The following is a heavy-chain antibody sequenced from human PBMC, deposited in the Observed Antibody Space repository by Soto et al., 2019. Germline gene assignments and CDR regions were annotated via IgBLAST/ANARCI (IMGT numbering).Heavy chain of an antibody. D-gene: IGHD3-22*01. CDR2: VSAYNGQT. J-gene: IGHJ3*01. Sequence: QVQLVQSGGEVKKPGSSVKVSCKASGYTFRSYGISWVRQAPGQGLEWMGWVSAYNGQTNYAQNFRGRVIMTTATSTTTASMELRSLRSESTALYYCARRYYDDNKGGLVFDAWGQGTMVTVSS. CDR1: GYTFRSYG. CDR3: ARRYYDDNKGGLVFDA. V-gene: IGHV1-18*01.